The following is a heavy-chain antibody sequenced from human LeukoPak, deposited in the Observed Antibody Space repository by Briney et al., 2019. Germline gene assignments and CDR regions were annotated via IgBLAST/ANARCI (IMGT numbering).Heavy chain of an antibody. CDR3: ARPKGDSGGNPYPFDP. J-gene: IGHJ5*01. CDR1: GYSFTNYW. D-gene: IGHD2-15*01. V-gene: IGHV5-51*01. Sequence: GESLKISCKASGYSFTNYWIAWVRQMPGKGLEWMGVIFPGDSDTRYSPSFQGQVTISADKSISTAYLQWNSLKASDTAKYYCARPKGDSGGNPYPFDPWGQGNLVTVSS. CDR2: IFPGDSDT.